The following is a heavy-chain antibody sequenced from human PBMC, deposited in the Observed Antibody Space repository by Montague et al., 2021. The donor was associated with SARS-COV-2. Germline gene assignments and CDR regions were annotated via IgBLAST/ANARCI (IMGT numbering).Heavy chain of an antibody. J-gene: IGHJ3*02. CDR2: IYNSGST. V-gene: IGHV4-59*02. CDR1: GDSVSHDF. Sequence: SETLSLTCTVSGDSVSHDFWTWIRQPPGKGLEWIGNIYNSGSTNYNPSXXSRVTISVDTSKNQFSLKLSSVAAADTAVYYCARVGRGSSWYEVAFDIWGQGTMVTVSS. D-gene: IGHD6-13*01. CDR3: ARVGRGSSWYEVAFDI.